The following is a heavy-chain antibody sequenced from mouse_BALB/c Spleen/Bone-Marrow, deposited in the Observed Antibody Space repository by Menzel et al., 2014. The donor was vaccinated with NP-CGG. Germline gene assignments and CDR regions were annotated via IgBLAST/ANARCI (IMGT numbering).Heavy chain of an antibody. CDR2: ISSGGGNT. J-gene: IGHJ2*01. Sequence: EVQGVESGGGLVTPGGSLKLSCAASGFTFDSYNMSWVRQTPEKRLEWVATISSGGGNTYYPDSVKGRFTISRANAKNNLYLQMSSLRSEDTALYYCVRREYDDYFDYWGQGTTLTVSS. V-gene: IGHV5-9*03. CDR1: GFTFDSYN. CDR3: VRREYDDYFDY. D-gene: IGHD2-14*01.